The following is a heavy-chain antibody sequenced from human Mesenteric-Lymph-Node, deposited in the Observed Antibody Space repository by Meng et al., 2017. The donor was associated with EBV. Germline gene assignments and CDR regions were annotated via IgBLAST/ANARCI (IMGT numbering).Heavy chain of an antibody. Sequence: SRRGRGDPSSTLSVPSMVSGGPCRSNSDFWAWIRQPPGGGLEWIGSIFNTAGTYYNPSLKSRVTISVDTSKNQFSLNLSSVTAADTAVYYCANTYRSNNLYFDYWGQGTLVTVSS. J-gene: IGHJ4*02. CDR1: GGPCRSNSDF. CDR3: ANTYRSNNLYFDY. V-gene: IGHV4-39*01. CDR2: IFNTAGT. D-gene: IGHD3-16*02.